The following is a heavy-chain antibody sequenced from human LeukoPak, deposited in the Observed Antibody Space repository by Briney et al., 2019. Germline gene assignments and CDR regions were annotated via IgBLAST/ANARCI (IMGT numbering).Heavy chain of an antibody. Sequence: GGSLRLPCAASGFTFDDYAMHWVRQAPGKGLEWVSGISWNSGSIGYAESVKGRFTISRDNAKNSLYLQMNSLRAEDMALYYCAKDIEYQLLFAFDIWGQGTMVTVSS. CDR3: AKDIEYQLLFAFDI. V-gene: IGHV3-9*03. CDR1: GFTFDDYA. J-gene: IGHJ3*02. D-gene: IGHD2-2*01. CDR2: ISWNSGSI.